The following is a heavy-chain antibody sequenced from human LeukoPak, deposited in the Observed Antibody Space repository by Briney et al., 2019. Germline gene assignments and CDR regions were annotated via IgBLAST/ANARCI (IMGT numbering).Heavy chain of an antibody. CDR1: GYTFPGYY. CDR3: ARGGLNYYDSSGYYSNDAFDI. CDR2: INPNSGGT. D-gene: IGHD3-22*01. V-gene: IGHV1-2*02. J-gene: IGHJ3*02. Sequence: ASVKVSCKASGYTFPGYYMHWVRQAPGQGLEWMGWINPNSGGTNYAQKFQGRVTMTRDTSISTAYMELGRLRSDDTAVYYCARGGLNYYDSSGYYSNDAFDIWGQGTMVTVSS.